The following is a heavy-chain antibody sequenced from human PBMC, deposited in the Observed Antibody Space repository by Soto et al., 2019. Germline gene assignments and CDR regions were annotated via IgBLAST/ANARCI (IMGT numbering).Heavy chain of an antibody. CDR2: IYQSGSS. CDR3: ARAHYYYGMDV. V-gene: IGHV4-30-2*01. Sequence: SETLSLTCIVSGGSISSGGYYWNWIRQPPGKGLEWIGYIYQSGSSYYNPSLKSRVTISIDRSKNQFSLKLSSVTAADTAMYYCARAHYYYGMDVWGQGTTVTVSS. CDR1: GGSISSGGYY. J-gene: IGHJ6*01.